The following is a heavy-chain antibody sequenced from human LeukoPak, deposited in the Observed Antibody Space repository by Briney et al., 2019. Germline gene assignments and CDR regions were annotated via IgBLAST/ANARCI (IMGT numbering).Heavy chain of an antibody. Sequence: GGSLRLSCAASGFAFTNYAMTWVRQAPGKGLEWVSLVTTSGTITYYADSVRGRFTVSRDNSMNTLYLQMTSLSAEDTAVYYCAKNRGATMIGGGLDYWGQGTLVTVSS. D-gene: IGHD3-10*02. V-gene: IGHV3-23*01. CDR1: GFAFTNYA. J-gene: IGHJ4*02. CDR2: VTTSGTIT. CDR3: AKNRGATMIGGGLDY.